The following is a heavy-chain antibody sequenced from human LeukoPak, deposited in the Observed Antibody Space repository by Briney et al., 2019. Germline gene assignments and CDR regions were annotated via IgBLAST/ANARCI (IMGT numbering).Heavy chain of an antibody. D-gene: IGHD4-17*01. CDR1: GVTLSNYA. J-gene: IGHJ4*02. Sequence: GSLRLSCTASGVTLSNYAMHWVRRPPGRGLEWVAVISFDGTNKYYGDSVEGRFSVSRDNSKDTLYLQMNSLRPDDTAMYYCATDYGDYEPIDYWGQGTLVTVSS. CDR2: ISFDGTNK. CDR3: ATDYGDYEPIDY. V-gene: IGHV3-30*04.